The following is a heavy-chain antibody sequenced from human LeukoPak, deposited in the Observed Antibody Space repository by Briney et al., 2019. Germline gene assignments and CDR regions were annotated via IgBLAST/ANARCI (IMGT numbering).Heavy chain of an antibody. CDR1: GFTFSGYS. D-gene: IGHD6-19*01. CDR3: AKDLSSGWSNFDY. Sequence: GGSLRLSCAASGFTFSGYSMNWVRQAPGKGLEWVSSISSSSSYIYYADSVKGRFTISRDNSKNTLYLQMNSLRAEDTAVYYCAKDLSSGWSNFDYWGQGTLVTVSS. V-gene: IGHV3-21*04. J-gene: IGHJ4*02. CDR2: ISSSSSYI.